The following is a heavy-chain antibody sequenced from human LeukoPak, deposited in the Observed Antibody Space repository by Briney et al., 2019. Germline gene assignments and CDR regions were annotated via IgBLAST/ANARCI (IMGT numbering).Heavy chain of an antibody. V-gene: IGHV1-69*05. CDR2: IIPIFGTA. D-gene: IGHD1-26*01. CDR1: GGTFSSYA. CDR3: ARTQREVDYYYYYYMDV. J-gene: IGHJ6*03. Sequence: GASVKVSCKASGGTFSSYAISRVRQAPGQGLEWMGGIIPIFGTANYAQKFQGRVTITTDESTSTAYMELSSLRSEDTAVYYCARTQREVDYYYYYYMDVWGKGTTVTVSS.